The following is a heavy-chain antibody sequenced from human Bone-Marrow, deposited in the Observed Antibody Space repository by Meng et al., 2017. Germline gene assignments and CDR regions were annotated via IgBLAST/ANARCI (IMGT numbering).Heavy chain of an antibody. CDR1: GFTFSRNY. Sequence: GQVVVSGGGLAQPGGSLRLSCAASGFTFSRNYMHWVRQTPGKGLVWVSRINPDGSSSNNADSVKGRFTVSRDNSKNTLYLQMNSLRAEDTAMYYCARDMMDLGQGTLVTVSS. J-gene: IGHJ4*02. CDR3: ARDMMD. D-gene: IGHD3-16*01. V-gene: IGHV3-74*01. CDR2: INPDGSSS.